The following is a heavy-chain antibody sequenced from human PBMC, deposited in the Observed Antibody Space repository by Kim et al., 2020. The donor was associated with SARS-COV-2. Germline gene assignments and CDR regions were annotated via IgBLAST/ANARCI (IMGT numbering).Heavy chain of an antibody. CDR3: ARVSSSSDADY. Sequence: TSSHPSPKSRVTMSVDTSKTQFSLKLSSVTAADTAVYYCARVSSSSDADYWGQGTLVTVSS. CDR2: T. D-gene: IGHD6-6*01. V-gene: IGHV4-31*02. J-gene: IGHJ4*02.